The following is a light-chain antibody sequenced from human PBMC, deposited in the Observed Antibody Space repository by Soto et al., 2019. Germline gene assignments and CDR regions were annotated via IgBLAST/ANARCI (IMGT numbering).Light chain of an antibody. V-gene: IGKV1-8*01. CDR3: QHYYSYPYT. Sequence: AIRMTQSPSSLSASTGDRVTITCRASQGISSYLAWYQQKPGKAPKLLIYAASTLQSGVPSRFSGSGSGTEFTLTISCLQSEDIATDYCQHYYSYPYTVGQGTKLEIK. CDR1: QGISSY. CDR2: AAS. J-gene: IGKJ2*01.